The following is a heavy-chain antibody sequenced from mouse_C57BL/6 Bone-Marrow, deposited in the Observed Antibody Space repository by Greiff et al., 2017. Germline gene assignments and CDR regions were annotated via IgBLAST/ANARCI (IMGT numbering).Heavy chain of an antibody. J-gene: IGHJ3*01. CDR2: IDPSDSYT. CDR3: ARSEGYDGYHRDWFAY. V-gene: IGHV1-69*01. D-gene: IGHD2-3*01. CDR1: GYTFTSYW. Sequence: QVQLQQPGAELVMPGASVKLSCKASGYTFTSYWMHWVKQRPGQGLEWIGEIDPSDSYTNYNQKFKGKSTLTVDKSSSTAYMQLSSLTSEDCAVYYCARSEGYDGYHRDWFAYWGQGTLVTVSA.